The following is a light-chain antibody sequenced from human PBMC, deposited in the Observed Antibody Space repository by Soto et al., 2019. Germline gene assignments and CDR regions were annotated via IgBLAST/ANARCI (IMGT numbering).Light chain of an antibody. J-gene: IGKJ1*01. CDR2: GAS. V-gene: IGKV3-20*01. CDR1: QSVSSN. Sequence: EIVMTQSPATLSVSPGERATLSFSASQSVSSNLAWYQQKPVQAPRLLVYGASTRATGIPDRFSGSGSGTDFTLTISRLETEDFAVYYCQQYGSSPTATFGHGTQVDI. CDR3: QQYGSSPTAT.